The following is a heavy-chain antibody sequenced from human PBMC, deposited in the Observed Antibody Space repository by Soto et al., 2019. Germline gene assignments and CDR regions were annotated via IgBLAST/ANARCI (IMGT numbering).Heavy chain of an antibody. CDR2: IIPIFGTA. CDR3: ASGYYYDSSGYYYYYGMDV. J-gene: IGHJ6*02. D-gene: IGHD3-22*01. V-gene: IGHV1-69*13. Sequence: ASVKVSCKASGGTFSSYAISWVRQAPGQGLEWMGGIIPIFGTANYAQKFQGRVTITADESTSTAYMELSSLRSEDTAVYYCASGYYYDSSGYYYYYGMDVWGQGTTVTVSS. CDR1: GGTFSSYA.